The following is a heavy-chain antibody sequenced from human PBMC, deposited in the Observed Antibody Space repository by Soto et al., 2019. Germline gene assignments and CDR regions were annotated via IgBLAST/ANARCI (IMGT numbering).Heavy chain of an antibody. Sequence: EVQLLESGGGLVQPGGSLRLSCVASGFTFSDYWIHWVRQGPGXXLVWVARIERNGLTTRYADSVKGRFTISRNNARNTVYLEMNGLRVEXTXXXXXXRXXXXXGGGFDLWGQGTMVTVSS. CDR1: GFTFSDYW. CDR2: IERNGLTT. D-gene: IGHD2-15*01. V-gene: IGHV3-74*01. CDR3: XRXXXXXGGGFDL. J-gene: IGHJ3*01.